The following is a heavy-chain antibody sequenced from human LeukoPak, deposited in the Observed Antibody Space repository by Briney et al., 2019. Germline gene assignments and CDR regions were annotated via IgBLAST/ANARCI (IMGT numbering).Heavy chain of an antibody. J-gene: IGHJ4*02. Sequence: GRSLRLSCAASGFTFSSYGMHWVRQAPGKGLEWVAVISYDGSNKYHADSVKGRFTISRDNSKNTLYLQMNSLRAEDTAVYYCAKDAAAGTRPYYSDYWGQGTLVTVSS. CDR2: ISYDGSNK. V-gene: IGHV3-30*18. CDR3: AKDAAAGTRPYYSDY. CDR1: GFTFSSYG. D-gene: IGHD6-13*01.